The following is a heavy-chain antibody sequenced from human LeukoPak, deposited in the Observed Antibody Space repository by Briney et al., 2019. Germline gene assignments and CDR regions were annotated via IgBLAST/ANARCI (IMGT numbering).Heavy chain of an antibody. D-gene: IGHD3-3*01. Sequence: TGGSLRLSCAASGFTFSIAWMSWVRQAPGKGLEWLGQIKKKTDGATTSYAAPVKGRFTISRDDSKNTLFLQMNSLKTEDTALYYCTWSGLKIESWGQGTLVTVSS. CDR1: GFTFSIAW. V-gene: IGHV3-15*01. CDR3: TWSGLKIES. CDR2: IKKKTDGATT. J-gene: IGHJ4*02.